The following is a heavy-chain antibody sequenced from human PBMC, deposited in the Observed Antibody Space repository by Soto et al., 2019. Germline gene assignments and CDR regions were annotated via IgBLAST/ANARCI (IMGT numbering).Heavy chain of an antibody. CDR3: AHPSGVGRSCYYTIDY. Sequence: DSCPTLVNPTQTLTLTCSCSGFSVSTSGEAVGWIRQPPGKALEWLALIYWNDNKYYSPSLKSRLTITKDTSKNQVVLTMTNMENEDAATYYCAHPSGVGRSCYYTIDYWGQGTLVSASA. V-gene: IGHV2-5*01. CDR2: IYWNDNK. D-gene: IGHD2-15*01. J-gene: IGHJ4*02. CDR1: GFSVSTSGEA.